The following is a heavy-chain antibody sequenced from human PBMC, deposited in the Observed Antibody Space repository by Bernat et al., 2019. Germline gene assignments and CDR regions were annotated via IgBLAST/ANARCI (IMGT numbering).Heavy chain of an antibody. D-gene: IGHD6-19*01. CDR1: GGSISSGGYS. Sequence: LQLQESGSGLVKPSQTLSFTCAVSGGSISSGGYSWGWIRQPPGKGLEWIGYTYHTGSTYYNPSLKSRVTISVDGSKNQFSLKLNSVTAADTAVYYCVRGGAVAGNYWYVDVWGRGTLVTVSS. J-gene: IGHJ2*01. CDR3: VRGGAVAGNYWYVDV. CDR2: TYHTGST. V-gene: IGHV4-30-2*01.